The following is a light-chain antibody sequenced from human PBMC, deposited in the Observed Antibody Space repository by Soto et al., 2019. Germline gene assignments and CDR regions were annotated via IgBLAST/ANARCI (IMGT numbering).Light chain of an antibody. CDR3: HQYGSSLWT. CDR2: GAS. Sequence: EIVLTQSPGTLSLSPGERATLSSRASQSVSSSYLAWYQQKPGQAPRLLIYGASSRATGIPDRFSGSGSGTDFTLTISRLEPEDFAVYYCHQYGSSLWTFGQGTKVEIK. CDR1: QSVSSSY. V-gene: IGKV3-20*01. J-gene: IGKJ1*01.